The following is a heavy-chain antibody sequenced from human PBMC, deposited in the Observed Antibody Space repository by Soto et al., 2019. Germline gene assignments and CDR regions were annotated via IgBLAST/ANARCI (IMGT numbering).Heavy chain of an antibody. Sequence: QVQLQQWGAGLLKPSETLSLTCAVYGGSFSGYYWSWIRQPPGKGLEWIGEINHSGSTNSNPSLKSRVTISVAPSKNQFSRKLSAVTAADTAVYYCSRGSIDILTVYPAPHFDYWGQGTLVTVSS. V-gene: IGHV4-34*01. D-gene: IGHD3-9*01. CDR1: GGSFSGYY. J-gene: IGHJ4*02. CDR3: SRGSIDILTVYPAPHFDY. CDR2: INHSGST.